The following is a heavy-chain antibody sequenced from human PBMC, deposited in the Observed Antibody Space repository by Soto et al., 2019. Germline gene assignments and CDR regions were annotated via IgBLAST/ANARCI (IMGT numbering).Heavy chain of an antibody. Sequence: PGGSLRLSCAASGFTFNDYDMHWVRQAPGKGLEWGSGISWNSGSIGYADSVKGRFAISRDNAKNSLYLQMNSLRVEDTALYYCAKDFDYSKDYGMDVWGQGTTVTVSS. CDR1: GFTFNDYD. V-gene: IGHV3-9*01. J-gene: IGHJ6*02. CDR2: ISWNSGSI. D-gene: IGHD4-4*01. CDR3: AKDFDYSKDYGMDV.